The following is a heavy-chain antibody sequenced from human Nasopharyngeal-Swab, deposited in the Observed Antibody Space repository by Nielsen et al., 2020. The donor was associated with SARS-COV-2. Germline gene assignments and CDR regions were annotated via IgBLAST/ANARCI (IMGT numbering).Heavy chain of an antibody. CDR3: ARSMYCSSTSCRYYFDY. D-gene: IGHD2-2*01. CDR2: IYYSGST. V-gene: IGHV4-31*03. CDR1: GGSFSSAGYF. J-gene: IGHJ4*02. Sequence: LRLSCTVSGGSFSSAGYFWTWIRQHRGKGLEWIGYIYYSGSTYYNPSLKSRVTISVDTSKNHFSLKLSSVTAADTAVYFCARSMYCSSTSCRYYFDYWGQGTLVTVSS.